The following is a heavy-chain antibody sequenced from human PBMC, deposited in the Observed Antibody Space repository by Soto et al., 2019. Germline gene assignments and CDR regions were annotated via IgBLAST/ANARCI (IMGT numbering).Heavy chain of an antibody. CDR2: IKQDGSEK. V-gene: IGHV3-7*01. D-gene: IGHD2-2*01. CDR1: GFTFSSYW. CDR3: ARAYDIVVVPAAMLGYYFDY. Sequence: EVQLVESGGGLVQPGGSLRLSCAASGFTFSSYWMSWVRQAPGKGLEWVANIKQDGSEKYYVDSVKGRFTISRDNAKNSLYLQMNSLRAEDTVVYYCARAYDIVVVPAAMLGYYFDYWGQGTLVTVSS. J-gene: IGHJ4*02.